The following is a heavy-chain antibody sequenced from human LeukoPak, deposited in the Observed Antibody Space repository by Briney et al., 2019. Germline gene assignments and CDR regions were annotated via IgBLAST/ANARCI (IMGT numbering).Heavy chain of an antibody. J-gene: IGHJ5*02. CDR2: VAHDGSVA. CDR1: GFIFSNYG. D-gene: IGHD6-19*01. Sequence: GGSLRLSCEASGFIFSNYGMHWVRQDPGKGLEWVSVVAHDGSVAYYADWVKGRFTISRDNSKNTLYLQMNSLRGEDTAVYYCAKEPAPYSSRWYFPDDHWGQGALVTVSS. V-gene: IGHV3-30*18. CDR3: AKEPAPYSSRWYFPDDH.